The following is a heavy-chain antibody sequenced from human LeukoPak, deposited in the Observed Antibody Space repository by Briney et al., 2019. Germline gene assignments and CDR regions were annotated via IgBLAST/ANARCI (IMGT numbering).Heavy chain of an antibody. CDR3: AVDSSGYYFPDHDAFDI. V-gene: IGHV1-18*01. D-gene: IGHD3-22*01. CDR2: ISAYNGNT. CDR1: GYTFTSYG. J-gene: IGHJ3*02. Sequence: ASVKVSCKASGYTFTSYGISWVRQAPGQGLEWMGWISAYNGNTNYAQKLQGRVTMTTDTSTSTAYMELRSLRSDDTAVYYCAVDSSGYYFPDHDAFDIWGQGTMVTVSS.